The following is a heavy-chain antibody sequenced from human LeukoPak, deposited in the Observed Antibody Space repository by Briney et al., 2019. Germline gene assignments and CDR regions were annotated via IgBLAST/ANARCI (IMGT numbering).Heavy chain of an antibody. V-gene: IGHV3-23*01. CDR1: GFTFSSYA. Sequence: PGGSLRLSCAASGFTFSSYAMSWVRQAPGKGLEWVSAISGSGGSTYYADSVKGRFTISRDNSKNTLYLQMNSLRAEDTAVYYCAKGDILTGYQSGLGGPYYFDYWGQGTLVTVSS. CDR3: AKGDILTGYQSGLGGPYYFDY. D-gene: IGHD3-9*01. J-gene: IGHJ4*02. CDR2: ISGSGGST.